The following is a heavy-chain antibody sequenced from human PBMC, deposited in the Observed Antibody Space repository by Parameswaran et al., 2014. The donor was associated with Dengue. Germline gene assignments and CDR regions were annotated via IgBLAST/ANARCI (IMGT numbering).Heavy chain of an antibody. CDR3: ARHLGLEY. J-gene: IGHJ4*02. V-gene: IGHV3-7*04. Sequence: VRQMPGKGLEWVANIKQDGSEKYYVDSVRGRFTISRDNAKNSLYLQMNSLRAEDTAVYYCARHLGLEYWGQGTLVTVSS. CDR2: IKQDGSEK.